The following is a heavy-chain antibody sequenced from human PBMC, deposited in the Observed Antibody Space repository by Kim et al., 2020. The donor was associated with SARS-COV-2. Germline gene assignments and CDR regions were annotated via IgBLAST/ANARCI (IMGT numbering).Heavy chain of an antibody. Sequence: GGSLRLSCAASGFTFSSYWMHWVRQAPGKGLVWVSRINSDGSSTSYADSVKGRFTISRDNAKNTLYLQMNSLRAEDTAVYYCARERGIVGATHYYYYYGMDVWGQGTTVTVSS. V-gene: IGHV3-74*01. CDR1: GFTFSSYW. D-gene: IGHD1-26*01. J-gene: IGHJ6*02. CDR3: ARERGIVGATHYYYYYGMDV. CDR2: INSDGSST.